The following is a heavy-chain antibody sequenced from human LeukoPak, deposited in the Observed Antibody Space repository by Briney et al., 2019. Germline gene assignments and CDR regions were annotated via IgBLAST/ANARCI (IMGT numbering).Heavy chain of an antibody. CDR2: IWYDGSNK. D-gene: IGHD1-26*01. Sequence: GASLRLSCAASGFTFGSYGMHWVRRAPGKGLEWVSVIWYDGSNKYYADSVKGRFTISRDNSKNTLYLQMNSLRAEDTAVYYCAREEWSGRYYAGYFDSWGQGTLVTVSS. CDR1: GFTFGSYG. J-gene: IGHJ4*02. CDR3: AREEWSGRYYAGYFDS. V-gene: IGHV3-33*01.